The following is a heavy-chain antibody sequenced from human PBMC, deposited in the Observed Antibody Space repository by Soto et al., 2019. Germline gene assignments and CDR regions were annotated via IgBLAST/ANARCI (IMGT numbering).Heavy chain of an antibody. V-gene: IGHV4-39*07. CDR1: GGSISSSSYY. Sequence: PSETLSLTCTVSGGSISSSSYYWGWIRQPPGKGLEWIGSIYHSGSTNYNPSLKSRVTISVDKSKNQFSLKLSSVTAADTAVYYCASHSSSRAVIDYWGQGTLVTVSS. D-gene: IGHD6-6*01. J-gene: IGHJ4*02. CDR2: IYHSGST. CDR3: ASHSSSRAVIDY.